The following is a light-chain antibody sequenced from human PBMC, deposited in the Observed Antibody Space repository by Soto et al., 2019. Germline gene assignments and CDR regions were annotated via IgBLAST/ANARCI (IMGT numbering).Light chain of an antibody. CDR3: SSYTSSVTLV. V-gene: IGLV2-14*01. CDR2: EVS. J-gene: IGLJ2*01. Sequence: QSALTQPASVSGSPGQSITISCTGTSSDVGGYNFVSWYQQHPGKAPKLMIYEVSNRPSGVSYRFSGSKSGNTASLTISGLQAEDEAAYYCSSYTSSVTLVFGGGTKVTVL. CDR1: SSDVGGYNF.